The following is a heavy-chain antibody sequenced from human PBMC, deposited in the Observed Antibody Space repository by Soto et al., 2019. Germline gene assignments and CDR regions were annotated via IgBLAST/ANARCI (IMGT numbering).Heavy chain of an antibody. Sequence: ASVKVSCKASGYPFTGYYMHWVRQAPGRRPEWMGWVNPNNGDTHYVQKFQGRVTMTADTSISTGYMELTRLASDDTALYYCTRRPMWRQQLIKDYGMAVWGQGTTVTVSS. J-gene: IGHJ6*02. CDR2: VNPNNGDT. CDR3: TRRPMWRQQLIKDYGMAV. CDR1: GYPFTGYY. V-gene: IGHV1-2*02. D-gene: IGHD6-13*01.